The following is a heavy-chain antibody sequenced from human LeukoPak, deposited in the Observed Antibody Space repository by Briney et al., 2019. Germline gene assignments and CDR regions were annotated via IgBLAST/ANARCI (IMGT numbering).Heavy chain of an antibody. CDR2: ISGSGGST. D-gene: IGHD3-10*01. CDR3: AKDQGGITMVRGVITY. V-gene: IGHV3-23*01. CDR1: GFTFSSYA. Sequence: GGSLRLSCAASGFTFSSYAMSWVRQAPGKGLEWVSAISGSGGSTYYADSVKGRFTISRDNSKNTLYLQMNSPRAEDTAVYYCAKDQGGITMVRGVITYWGQGTLVTVSS. J-gene: IGHJ4*02.